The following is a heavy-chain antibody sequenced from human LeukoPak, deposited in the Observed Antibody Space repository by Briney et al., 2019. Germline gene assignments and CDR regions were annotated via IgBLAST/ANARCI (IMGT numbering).Heavy chain of an antibody. CDR2: IRYDGSNK. D-gene: IGHD3-10*01. CDR1: GFTFSNYG. J-gene: IGHJ4*02. CDR3: ATDYYVSGSYYRLFY. V-gene: IGHV3-30*02. Sequence: GGSLRLSCAASGFTFSNYGMHWVRQAPGKGLEWVAFIRYDGSNKYFADSLKGRFTISRDNSKNTLYLQMNNLRAEDTAIYYCATDYYVSGSYYRLFYWGQGTLVTVSS.